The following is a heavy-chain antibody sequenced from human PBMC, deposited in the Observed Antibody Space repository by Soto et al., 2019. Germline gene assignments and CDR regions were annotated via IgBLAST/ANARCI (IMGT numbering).Heavy chain of an antibody. CDR1: GFSLSTSGVG. D-gene: IGHD3-10*01. Sequence: QITLKESGPTLMKPTQTLTLTCTFSGFSLSTSGVGVGWIRRPPGEALEWLALIYWDDDKRYSPSLQSRLTISKDTSKNHVVLTMTNMDPVDTATYYCALITTVRGVFSWFDPWGQGILVTVSS. CDR3: ALITTVRGVFSWFDP. V-gene: IGHV2-5*02. CDR2: IYWDDDK. J-gene: IGHJ5*02.